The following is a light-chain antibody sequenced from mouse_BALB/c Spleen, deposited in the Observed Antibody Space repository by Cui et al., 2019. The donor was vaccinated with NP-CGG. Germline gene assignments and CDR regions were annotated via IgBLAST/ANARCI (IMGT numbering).Light chain of an antibody. CDR2: GTN. CDR1: TGTVTTSNY. CDR3: ALWYSNHWV. Sequence: QAVVTQESAPTTSPGETITLTCRSNTGTVTTSNYANWVQEKPDHLFTGLIGGTNNRAPGVPARFSGSLIEDKAALTITGAQTEDEAIYFCALWYSNHWVFGGGIKLTVL. V-gene: IGLV1*01. J-gene: IGLJ1*01.